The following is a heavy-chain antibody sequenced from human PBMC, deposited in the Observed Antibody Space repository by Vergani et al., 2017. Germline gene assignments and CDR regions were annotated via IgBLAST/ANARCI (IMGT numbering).Heavy chain of an antibody. J-gene: IGHJ6*02. CDR2: ISYDGSNK. CDR3: AKDAYYGSGNYYPARLTRYGMDV. D-gene: IGHD3-10*01. V-gene: IGHV3-30*18. CDR1: GFTFSSYG. Sequence: QVQLVESGGGVVQPGRSLRLSCAASGFTFSSYGMHWVRQAPGKGLEWVAVISYDGSNKYYADSVKGRFTISRDNSKNTLYLQMNSLRAEDTAVYYCAKDAYYGSGNYYPARLTRYGMDVWGQGP.